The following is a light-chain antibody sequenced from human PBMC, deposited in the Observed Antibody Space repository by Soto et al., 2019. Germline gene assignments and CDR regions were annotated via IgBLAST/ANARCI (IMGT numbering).Light chain of an antibody. CDR2: IKSNGSH. CDR3: QTWSTGIWV. J-gene: IGLJ3*02. V-gene: IGLV4-69*02. CDR1: SGHSTFA. Sequence: QLVLTQSPSASASPGASVKLTCTLSSGHSTFAIAWHQQQPGKGPRYLMRIKSNGSHSKGDGVPDRFSGSSSGTERYLTISSLQSEDEADYYCQTWSTGIWVFGSGTKLTVL.